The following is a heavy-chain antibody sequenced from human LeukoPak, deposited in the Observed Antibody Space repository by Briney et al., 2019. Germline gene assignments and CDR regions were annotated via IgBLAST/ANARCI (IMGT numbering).Heavy chain of an antibody. V-gene: IGHV3-30*18. CDR3: AKDSSRGVFDY. CDR1: GFTFSSYG. CDR2: ISYDGSNK. J-gene: IGHJ4*02. Sequence: GGSLRLSCAASGFTFSSYGMHWVRQAPGKGLEWVAVISYDGSNKYYADPVKGRFTISRDNSKNTLYLQMNSLRAEDTAVYYCAKDSSRGVFDYWGQGTLVTVSS. D-gene: IGHD3-10*01.